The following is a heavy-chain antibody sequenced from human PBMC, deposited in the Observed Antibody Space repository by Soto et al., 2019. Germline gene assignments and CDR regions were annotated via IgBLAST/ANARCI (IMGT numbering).Heavy chain of an antibody. CDR1: GFTFSNAW. CDR3: TTDSVVITFGEYHPRGGY. D-gene: IGHD3-16*01. J-gene: IGHJ4*02. V-gene: IGHV3-15*01. CDR2: IKSKTDGGTT. Sequence: EVQLVESGGGLVKPGGSLRLSCAASGFTFSNAWMSWVRQAPGKGLEWVGRIKSKTDGGTTDYAAPVKGRFTISRDDSKNTLYLQMNSLKTEDTAVYYCTTDSVVITFGEYHPRGGYWGQGTLVTVSS.